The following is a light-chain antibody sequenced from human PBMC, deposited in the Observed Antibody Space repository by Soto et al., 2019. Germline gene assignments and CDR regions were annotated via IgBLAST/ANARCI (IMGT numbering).Light chain of an antibody. CDR3: QQYNNWART. J-gene: IGKJ1*01. CDR2: GAS. Sequence: MTQSPATLSVSPGERATLSCRASQSVSSNLAWYQQKPGQAPRLLMYGASTRATGIPARFSGSGSGTEFTLTISSLQSADFAVYFCQQYNNWARTFGQGTKVEVK. CDR1: QSVSSN. V-gene: IGKV3-15*01.